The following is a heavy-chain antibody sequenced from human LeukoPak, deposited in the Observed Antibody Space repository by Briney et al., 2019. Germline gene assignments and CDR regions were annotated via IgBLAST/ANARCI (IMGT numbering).Heavy chain of an antibody. Sequence: GGSLRLSCAASVFTFSSYAMSWVRQAPGKGLEWVSAISGSGGSTYYADSVKGRFTISRDTSKNTLYLQMNSLRAEDTPVYYCAKDPQTAMDPIDYWGQGTLVTVSS. D-gene: IGHD5-18*01. J-gene: IGHJ4*02. V-gene: IGHV3-23*01. CDR3: AKDPQTAMDPIDY. CDR1: VFTFSSYA. CDR2: ISGSGGST.